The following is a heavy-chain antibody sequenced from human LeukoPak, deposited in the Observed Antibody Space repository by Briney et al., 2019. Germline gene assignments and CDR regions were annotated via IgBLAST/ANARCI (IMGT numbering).Heavy chain of an antibody. CDR3: AKAARGYTASSPDS. CDR1: GFSFGGYA. D-gene: IGHD2-2*02. V-gene: IGHV3-23*01. J-gene: IGHJ4*02. CDR2: ISGSGATP. Sequence: GGSLGLSCAASGFSFGGYAMTWVRQAPGKGLEWVSVISGSGATPQYADSVRGRFTISRDNSGNMLYLQMSSLGAEDTAIYYCAKAARGYTASSPDSWGQGALVTVSS.